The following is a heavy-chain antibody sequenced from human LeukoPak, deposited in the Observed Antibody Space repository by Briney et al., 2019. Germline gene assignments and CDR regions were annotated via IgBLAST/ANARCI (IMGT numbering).Heavy chain of an antibody. CDR1: GYSFTSYW. J-gene: IGHJ4*02. D-gene: IGHD2-2*02. Sequence: GESLKISCKGSGYSFTSYWIGWVRQMPGKGLEWMGIIYPGDSDTRYSSSFQGQVTISADKSISTAYLQWSSLKASDTAMYYCARQEPAAIGSMVYWGQGTLVTVSS. CDR3: ARQEPAAIGSMVY. V-gene: IGHV5-51*01. CDR2: IYPGDSDT.